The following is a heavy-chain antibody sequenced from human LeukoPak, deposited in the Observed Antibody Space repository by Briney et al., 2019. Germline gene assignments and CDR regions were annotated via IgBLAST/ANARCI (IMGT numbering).Heavy chain of an antibody. Sequence: GWSLRLSCAASGFTFSNAWMNWVRQAPGKGLEWVGRIKSKTDGGTTDYAAPVKGRFTISRDDSKNTLYLQMNSLEIEDTAVYYCTTWLDCSSTRCYVNFDYWGQGTLVTVSS. CDR2: IKSKTDGGTT. J-gene: IGHJ4*02. CDR3: TTWLDCSSTRCYVNFDY. CDR1: GFTFSNAW. V-gene: IGHV3-15*01. D-gene: IGHD2-2*01.